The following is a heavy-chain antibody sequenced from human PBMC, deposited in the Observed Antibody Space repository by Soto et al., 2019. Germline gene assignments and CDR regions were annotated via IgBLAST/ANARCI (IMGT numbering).Heavy chain of an antibody. CDR1: GFTFSSYW. Sequence: GGSLRLSCAASGFTFSSYWMHWVRQAPGKGLVWVSRINSDGSSTSYADSVKGRFTISRDNAKNTLYLQMNSLRAEDTAVYYSARDNEEWELLYYYYYGMDVWGQGTTVTVSS. D-gene: IGHD1-26*01. J-gene: IGHJ6*02. V-gene: IGHV3-74*01. CDR3: ARDNEEWELLYYYYYGMDV. CDR2: INSDGSST.